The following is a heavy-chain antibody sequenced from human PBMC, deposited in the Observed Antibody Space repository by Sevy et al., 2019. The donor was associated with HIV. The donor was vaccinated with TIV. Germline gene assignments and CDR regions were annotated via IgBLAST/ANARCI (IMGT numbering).Heavy chain of an antibody. Sequence: GESLKISCAASGFTFSSYAMHWVRQAPGKGLEWVAVISYDGSNKYYADSVKGRFTISRDNSKNTLYLQMNSLRAEDTAVYYCARASYYYDSSGYPHFDYWGQGTLVTVSS. CDR1: GFTFSSYA. V-gene: IGHV3-30-3*01. CDR2: ISYDGSNK. CDR3: ARASYYYDSSGYPHFDY. J-gene: IGHJ4*02. D-gene: IGHD3-22*01.